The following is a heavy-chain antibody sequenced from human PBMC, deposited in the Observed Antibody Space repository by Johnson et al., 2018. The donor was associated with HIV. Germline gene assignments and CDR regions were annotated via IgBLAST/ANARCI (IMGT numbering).Heavy chain of an antibody. Sequence: QLVESGGGLVKPGGSLRLSCAASGFTFSNAWMSWVRQAPGKGLEWVGRIKSKTDGGTTDYAAPVKGRFTISRDNSKNTLYLQMNSLRAEDTAVYYCARSLTKGQLVPLDAFDIWDQGTMVTVSS. CDR1: GFTFSNAW. CDR3: ARSLTKGQLVPLDAFDI. J-gene: IGHJ3*02. D-gene: IGHD1-1*01. V-gene: IGHV3-15*01. CDR2: IKSKTDGGTT.